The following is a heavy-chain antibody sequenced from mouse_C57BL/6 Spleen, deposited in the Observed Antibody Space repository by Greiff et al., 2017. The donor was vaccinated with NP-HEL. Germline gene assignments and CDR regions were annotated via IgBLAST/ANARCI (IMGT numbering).Heavy chain of an antibody. J-gene: IGHJ2*01. CDR2: IDPSDSYT. V-gene: IGHV1-69*01. D-gene: IGHD5-5*01. CDR1: GYTFTSYW. Sequence: VQLQESGAELVMPGASVKLSCKASGYTFTSYWMHWVKQRPGQGLEWIGEIDPSDSYTNYNQKFKGKSTLTVDKSSSTAYMQLSSLTSEDSAVYYCARPGPLPYFDYWGQGTTLTVSS. CDR3: ARPGPLPYFDY.